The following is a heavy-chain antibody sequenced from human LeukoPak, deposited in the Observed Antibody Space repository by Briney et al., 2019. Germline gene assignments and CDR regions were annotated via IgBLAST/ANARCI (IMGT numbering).Heavy chain of an antibody. J-gene: IGHJ3*02. D-gene: IGHD3-22*01. CDR3: ARVTQYYYDSSGYFGAFDI. CDR1: GGTFSSYA. CDR2: IIPILGIA. Sequence: ASVKLSCKASGGTFSSYAISWVRQAPGQGPEWRGRIIPILGIANYAQKFQGRVTITADKSTSTAYMELSSLRSEDTAVYYCARVTQYYYDSSGYFGAFDIWGQGTMVTVSS. V-gene: IGHV1-69*04.